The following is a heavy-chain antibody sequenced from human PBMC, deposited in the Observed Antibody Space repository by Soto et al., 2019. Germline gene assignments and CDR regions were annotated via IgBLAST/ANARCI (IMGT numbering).Heavy chain of an antibody. Sequence: KPSETLSLTCTVSGDSISSSRYYWGWIRQPPGKGLAWIGTIYYSGRTYYNPSLKSRVTISADTSKNQFSLQLSSVTVSDTAFYYCAKGNITGWTSYFDYWGHGTLVTVSS. V-gene: IGHV4-39*01. J-gene: IGHJ4*01. CDR3: AKGNITGWTSYFDY. D-gene: IGHD6-19*01. CDR1: GDSISSSRYY. CDR2: IYYSGRT.